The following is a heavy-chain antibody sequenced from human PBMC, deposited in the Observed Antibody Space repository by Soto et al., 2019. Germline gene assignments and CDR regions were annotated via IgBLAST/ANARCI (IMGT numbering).Heavy chain of an antibody. V-gene: IGHV3-53*01. CDR3: AREWRRGFDF. CDR1: GFTVCLNY. J-gene: IGHJ3*01. CDR2: IYTGVST. Sequence: XGSLGLSCAASGFTVCLNYMNWVRQAPGKGLEWVSVIYTGVSTFYADSVKGRFTISRDTYKNSIYLQMNNLRAEDTGVYFCAREWRRGFDFWGQGTMVTVSS.